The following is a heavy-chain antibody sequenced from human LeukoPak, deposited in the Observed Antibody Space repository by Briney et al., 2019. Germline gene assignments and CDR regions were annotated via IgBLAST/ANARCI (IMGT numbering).Heavy chain of an antibody. CDR3: AKGGYFAFDI. Sequence: GGSLRLSCAASGFTFSAYDMQWVRQAPGKGPEWVSGISRSGSTYYRDSVKGRFTISRDNCKNTLYLQMNSLRAEDTAVYYCAKGGYFAFDIWGQGTMVTVSS. CDR1: GFTFSAYD. CDR2: ISRSGST. J-gene: IGHJ3*02. D-gene: IGHD2-2*03. V-gene: IGHV3-23*01.